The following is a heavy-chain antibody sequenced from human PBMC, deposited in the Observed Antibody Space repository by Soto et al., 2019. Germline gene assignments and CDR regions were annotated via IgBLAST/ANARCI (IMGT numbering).Heavy chain of an antibody. CDR1: GFTFSSYA. CDR2: ISGSGGNT. CDR3: AMLNSGSYSYHGMDV. J-gene: IGHJ6*02. D-gene: IGHD1-26*01. V-gene: IGHV3-23*01. Sequence: EVQLLESGGDLVQPGGSLRLSCAASGFTFSSYAMNWVRQAPGKGLEWVSAISGSGGNTFYADSVKGRFTISRDNSKNTLVLPMHSLRAEDTAIYYCAMLNSGSYSYHGMDVWGQGTTVTVSS.